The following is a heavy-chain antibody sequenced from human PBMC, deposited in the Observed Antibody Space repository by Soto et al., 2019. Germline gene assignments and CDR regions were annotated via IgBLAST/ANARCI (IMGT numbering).Heavy chain of an antibody. V-gene: IGHV3-15*01. Sequence: EVQLVESGGGLVKPGGSLRLSCAASGFTFTSALMTWVRQAPGKGLEWVGCVKSKTDGGTTDYAAPVKGRFTISRDDSEKTLYLQMNSLKTEDTAVYYCTTGSTGRDYWGQGTLVTVSS. CDR3: TTGSTGRDY. CDR1: GFTFTSAL. D-gene: IGHD3-10*01. J-gene: IGHJ4*02. CDR2: VKSKTDGGTT.